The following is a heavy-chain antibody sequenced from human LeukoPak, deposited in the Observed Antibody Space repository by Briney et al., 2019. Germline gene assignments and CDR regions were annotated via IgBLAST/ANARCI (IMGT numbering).Heavy chain of an antibody. CDR2: IDPSDSHT. CDR1: GYSFINYW. Sequence: GESLKISCKGSGYSFINYWITWVRQLPGKGLEWMGKIDPSDSHTNYSPSFQGHVTISVDRSISTAYLQWSSLKASDTAMYYCASRTTHDYGDPWGQGTLVTVSS. D-gene: IGHD4-17*01. J-gene: IGHJ5*02. CDR3: ASRTTHDYGDP. V-gene: IGHV5-10-1*01.